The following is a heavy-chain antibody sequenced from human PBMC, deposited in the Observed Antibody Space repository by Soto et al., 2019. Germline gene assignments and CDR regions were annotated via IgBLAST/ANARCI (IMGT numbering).Heavy chain of an antibody. CDR2: IIPILGIA. J-gene: IGHJ6*03. CDR3: ARDSLGYDYYYYMDV. CDR1: GGTFSSYT. Sequence: GASVKVSCKASGGTFSSYTISWVRQAPGQGLEWMGRIIPILGIANYAQKFQGRATITADKSTSTAYMELSSLRSEDTAVYYCARDSLGYDYYYYMDVWGKGTTVTVSS. V-gene: IGHV1-69*04.